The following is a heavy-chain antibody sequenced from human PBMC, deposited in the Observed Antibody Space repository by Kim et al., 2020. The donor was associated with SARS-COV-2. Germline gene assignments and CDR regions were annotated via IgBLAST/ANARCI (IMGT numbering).Heavy chain of an antibody. J-gene: IGHJ3*02. CDR3: ARDFLGHSSVNGI. Sequence: SETLSLTCTVSGGSISSYYWSWIRQPPGKGLEWIGYIYYSGSTNYNPSLKSRVTISVDTSKNQFSLKLSSVTAADTAVYYCARDFLGHSSVNGIWGQGTMVTVSS. CDR2: IYYSGST. CDR1: GGSISSYY. V-gene: IGHV4-59*13. D-gene: IGHD3-22*01.